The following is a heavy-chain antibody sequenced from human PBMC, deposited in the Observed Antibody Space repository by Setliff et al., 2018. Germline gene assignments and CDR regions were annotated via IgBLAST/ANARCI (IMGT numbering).Heavy chain of an antibody. CDR2: ISGYNGNT. J-gene: IGHJ6*03. CDR3: ARVWGYCSGGNCYPSSLNGYFYYYMDV. Sequence: ASVKVSCKASGYTFSSYDITWVRQGPGQGLEWAGWISGYNGNTRYAQMFQGRVTMTTDTATNTAYMELRSLRSDDTAVYYCARVWGYCSGGNCYPSSLNGYFYYYMDVWGKGTTVTVSS. CDR1: GYTFSSYD. D-gene: IGHD2-15*01. V-gene: IGHV1-18*01.